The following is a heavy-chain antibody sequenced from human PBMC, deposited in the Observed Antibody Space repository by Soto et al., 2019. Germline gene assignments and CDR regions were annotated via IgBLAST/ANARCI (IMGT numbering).Heavy chain of an antibody. Sequence: EVQLVESGGGLVKPGGSLRLSCAASGFTFSSYSMNWVRQAPGKGLEWVSSISSSSSYIYYADSVKGRFTISRDNAKNSLYLQMNSLRAEDTAVYYCANYDVWSGYYPRDYWGQGTLVTVSS. CDR3: ANYDVWSGYYPRDY. V-gene: IGHV3-21*01. CDR1: GFTFSSYS. J-gene: IGHJ4*02. D-gene: IGHD3-3*01. CDR2: ISSSSSYI.